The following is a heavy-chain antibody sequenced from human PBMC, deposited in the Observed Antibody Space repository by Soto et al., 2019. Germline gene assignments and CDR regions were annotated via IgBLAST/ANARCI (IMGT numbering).Heavy chain of an antibody. CDR3: ARVSSSFVVVPDYGMDV. V-gene: IGHV1-18*04. D-gene: IGHD2-15*01. CDR1: GYTFISHG. CDR2: ISGKNGNT. Sequence: QVQLVQSGVEVKKPGASVKVSCKASGYTFISHGISWVRQAPGQGLEWMGWISGKNGNTNYAQKLQGRVTLTTDTSSSTAYMELRSLRSVDTAVYYCARVSSSFVVVPDYGMDVWGQGTTVTVSS. J-gene: IGHJ6*02.